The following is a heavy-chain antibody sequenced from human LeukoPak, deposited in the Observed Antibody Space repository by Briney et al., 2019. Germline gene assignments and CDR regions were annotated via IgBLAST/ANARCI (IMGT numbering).Heavy chain of an antibody. CDR1: GASISSYD. J-gene: IGHJ5*02. D-gene: IGHD2-2*01. V-gene: IGHV4-4*07. Sequence: SQTLSLTFTVSGASISSYDWSCIRQPAGKGLEWIGRIYTSGSTNYNPSLKSRVTMSVDTSKNQFSLKLSSVTAADTAVYYCARGVPAAPRTTNNWFDPWGQGTLVTVSS. CDR3: ARGVPAAPRTTNNWFDP. CDR2: IYTSGST.